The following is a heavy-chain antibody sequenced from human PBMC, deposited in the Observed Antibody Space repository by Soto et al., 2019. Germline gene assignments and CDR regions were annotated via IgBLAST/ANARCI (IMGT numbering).Heavy chain of an antibody. J-gene: IGHJ3*02. CDR3: ARDLKGYYDSSGYAFDI. CDR2: IDPSGGVA. D-gene: IGHD3-22*01. CDR1: GYTFTKFH. Sequence: VKVSCKTSGYTFTKFHIHWVRQAPGQGLEWMGRIDPSGGVARDAQRFQGRITMTSDTSTSSAYMELRSLTSEDTAVYYCARDLKGYYDSSGYAFDIWGQGTMVTVSS. V-gene: IGHV1-46*01.